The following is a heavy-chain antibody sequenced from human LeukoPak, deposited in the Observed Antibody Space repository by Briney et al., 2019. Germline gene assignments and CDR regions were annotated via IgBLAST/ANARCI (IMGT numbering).Heavy chain of an antibody. V-gene: IGHV1-18*01. CDR3: ARDWYCSGGSCVDVFDI. D-gene: IGHD2-15*01. CDR1: GYTFTNYG. Sequence: ASVKVSCKASGYTFTNYGISWVRQAPGQGLEWMGWISGYNGDTNYAQKFQGRVTMTTDTSTSTAYMELRSLRSDDTAVYYCARDWYCSGGSCVDVFDIWGQGTMVTVSS. CDR2: ISGYNGDT. J-gene: IGHJ3*02.